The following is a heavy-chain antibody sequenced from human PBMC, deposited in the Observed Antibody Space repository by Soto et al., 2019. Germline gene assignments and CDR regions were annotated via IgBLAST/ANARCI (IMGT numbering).Heavy chain of an antibody. CDR1: GFTFSSYA. J-gene: IGHJ5*02. CDR2: ISGSGGST. Sequence: EVQLLESGGGLVQPWGSLRLSCAASGFTFSSYAISWVRHAPGKGLEWVSAISGSGGSTYYADSVKGRFTISRDNSKNTLYLQMNSLRAEDTAVYYCAKDYAARPYNWFDPWGQGTLVTVSS. CDR3: AKDYAARPYNWFDP. D-gene: IGHD2-15*01. V-gene: IGHV3-23*01.